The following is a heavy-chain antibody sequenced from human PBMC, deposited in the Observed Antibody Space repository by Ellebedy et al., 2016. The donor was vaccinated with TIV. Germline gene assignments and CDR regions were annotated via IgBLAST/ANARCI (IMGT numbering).Heavy chain of an antibody. J-gene: IGHJ4*02. Sequence: GGSLRLSCAASGFTFSSYEMSWVRQAPGKGLEWVAFIRYDGSNKYYADSVKGRFTISRDNSKNTLYLQMNSLRAEDTAVYYCAKDVLLDYGDYEYFDYWGQGTLVTVSS. D-gene: IGHD4-17*01. CDR1: GFTFSSYE. CDR3: AKDVLLDYGDYEYFDY. CDR2: IRYDGSNK. V-gene: IGHV3-30*02.